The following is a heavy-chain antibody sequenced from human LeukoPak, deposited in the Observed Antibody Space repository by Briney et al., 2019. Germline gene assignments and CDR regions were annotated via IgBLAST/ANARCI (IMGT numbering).Heavy chain of an antibody. V-gene: IGHV3-30*02. D-gene: IGHD1-1*01. CDR1: GFTFSSYE. CDR2: VRYDSSHK. Sequence: GGSLRLSCAASGFTFSSYEMNWVRQAPGKGLEWVAFVRYDSSHKYYADSVKGRFTVSRDNSKNMLYLQMNSLRAEDTAVYYCAYYHVNEEPPTFWGQGTLVTVSS. CDR3: AYYHVNEEPPTF. J-gene: IGHJ4*02.